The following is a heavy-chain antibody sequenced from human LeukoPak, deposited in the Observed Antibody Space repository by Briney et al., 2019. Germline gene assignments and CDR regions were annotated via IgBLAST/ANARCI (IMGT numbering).Heavy chain of an antibody. Sequence: ASVKVSCKASGCTFTSYDINWVRQATGQGLEWMGWMNPNSGNTGYAQKFQGRVTITRNTSISTAYMELSSLRSEDTAVYYCARGRTDFWSGIVYYYYMDVWGKGTTVTVSS. CDR1: GCTFTSYD. CDR3: ARGRTDFWSGIVYYYYMDV. D-gene: IGHD3-3*01. J-gene: IGHJ6*03. CDR2: MNPNSGNT. V-gene: IGHV1-8*03.